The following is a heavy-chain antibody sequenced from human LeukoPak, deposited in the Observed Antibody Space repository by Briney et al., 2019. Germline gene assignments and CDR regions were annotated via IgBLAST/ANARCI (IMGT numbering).Heavy chain of an antibody. V-gene: IGHV5-51*01. J-gene: IGHJ6*02. D-gene: IGHD5-12*01. CDR2: VYPADSDT. Sequence: GESLKISCSASGYSVTDNGIGWVRQMPGKGLEWMGIVYPADSDTRYSPSFQSQVTISADKSISTAYLQWSTLTASDTAMYYWARHRWISSGIDVWGQGTTVTVSS. CDR1: GYSVTDNG. CDR3: ARHRWISSGIDV.